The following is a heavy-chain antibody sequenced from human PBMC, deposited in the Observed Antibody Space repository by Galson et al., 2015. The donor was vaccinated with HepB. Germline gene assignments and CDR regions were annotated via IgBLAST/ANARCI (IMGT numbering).Heavy chain of an antibody. CDR3: TRAPRGVLSGYPQPGCYAFDI. CDR1: GFTFGDYA. J-gene: IGHJ3*02. D-gene: IGHD3-22*01. Sequence: SLRLSCAASGFTFGDYAMSWFRQAPGKGLEWVGFIRSKAYGGTTEYAASVKGRFTISRDDSKSIAYLQMNSLKTEDTAVYYCTRAPRGVLSGYPQPGCYAFDIWGQGTMVTVSS. CDR2: IRSKAYGGTT. V-gene: IGHV3-49*03.